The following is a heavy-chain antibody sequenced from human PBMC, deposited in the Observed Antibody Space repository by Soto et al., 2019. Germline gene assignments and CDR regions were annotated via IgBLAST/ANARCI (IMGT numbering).Heavy chain of an antibody. Sequence: GESLKISCKGSGYSFTSYWIGWVRQMPGKGLEWMGIIYPGDSDTRYSPSFQGQVTISADKSISTAYLQWSSLKASDTAMYYCARRYRGSSPAGNYYYGMDLWGQGTTVTVSS. D-gene: IGHD6-13*01. CDR3: ARRYRGSSPAGNYYYGMDL. J-gene: IGHJ6*02. CDR1: GYSFTSYW. CDR2: IYPGDSDT. V-gene: IGHV5-51*01.